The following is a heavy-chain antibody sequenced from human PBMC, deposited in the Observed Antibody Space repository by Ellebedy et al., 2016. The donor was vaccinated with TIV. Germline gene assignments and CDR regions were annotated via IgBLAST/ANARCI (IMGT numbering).Heavy chain of an antibody. D-gene: IGHD1-26*01. CDR1: GFNFNMYS. CDR3: AKASVAVLGYYAMDV. Sequence: GESLKISXVASGFNFNMYSMMWVRQAPGKGLEWVSSFTTGGNIFYADSVKGRFTVSRDNARNSLSLQINSPRGEDTAVYYCAKASVAVLGYYAMDVWGQGATVTVSS. V-gene: IGHV3-21*06. CDR2: FTTGGNI. J-gene: IGHJ6*02.